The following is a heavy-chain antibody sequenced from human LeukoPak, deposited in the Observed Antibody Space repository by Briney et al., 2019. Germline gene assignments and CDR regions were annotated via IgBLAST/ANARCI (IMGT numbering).Heavy chain of an antibody. CDR3: ATRALWFFDH. CDR1: GGSISSISNY. V-gene: IGHV4-39*01. CDR2: ISYGGST. Sequence: KPSETLSLTCTVAGGSISSISNYWAWIRQPPGRGLEWIGSISYGGSTYYSPSLESRVTISVDTSKNQFSLRLSSVTAADTALYYCATRALWFFDHWGQGTLVTVSS. J-gene: IGHJ4*02. D-gene: IGHD2-21*01.